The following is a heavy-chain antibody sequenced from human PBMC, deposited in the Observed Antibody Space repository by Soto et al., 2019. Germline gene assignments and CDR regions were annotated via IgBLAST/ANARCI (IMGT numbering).Heavy chain of an antibody. CDR2: TFSGGNT. CDR1: GFSISSNY. V-gene: IGHV3-53*02. J-gene: IGHJ6*02. CDR3: ARKPPSAIQGWAFGMDV. Sequence: ELQLVETGGDLIQTGGSLRLSCAASGFSISSNYIAWVRQPPGKGLEWVSTTFSGGNTEYAASVKGRCSISRDNYKNTLYLQMDNLRVEDTAVYYCARKPPSAIQGWAFGMDVWGQGTTVSVSS. D-gene: IGHD2-21*01.